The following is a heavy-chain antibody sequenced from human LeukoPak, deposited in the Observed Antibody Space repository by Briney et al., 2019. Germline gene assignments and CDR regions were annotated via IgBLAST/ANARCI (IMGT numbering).Heavy chain of an antibody. CDR3: ARALLGYCTNGVCPFDY. J-gene: IGHJ4*02. Sequence: GGSLRLSCAASGFTFSDYYMNWIRQAPGKGLEWVSYISSSGSSIDYADSVKGRFIISRDNAKNSLYLQMNSLRVEDTAVYYCARALLGYCTNGVCPFDYWGQGTLVTVSS. D-gene: IGHD2-8*01. CDR2: ISSSGSSI. CDR1: GFTFSDYY. V-gene: IGHV3-11*04.